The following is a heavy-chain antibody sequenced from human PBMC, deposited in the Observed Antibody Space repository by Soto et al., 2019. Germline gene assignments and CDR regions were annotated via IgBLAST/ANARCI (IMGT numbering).Heavy chain of an antibody. CDR2: FIPILDMA. D-gene: IGHD2-21*01. CDR3: AITYCRDNSCPRDFDF. J-gene: IGHJ4*02. Sequence: QVQVVQSGAEVKKPESSVKVSCKPSGGTFNTYTVNWVRLAPGHGLEWMGRFIPILDMANYAQKFQDRVTITADSSTFPAYMELNSLTSDDTAVYYCAITYCRDNSCPRDFDFWGPGTRVTVSS. V-gene: IGHV1-69*02. CDR1: GGTFNTYT.